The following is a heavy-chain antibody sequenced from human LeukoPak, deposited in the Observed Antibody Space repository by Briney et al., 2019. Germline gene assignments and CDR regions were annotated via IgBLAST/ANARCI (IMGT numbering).Heavy chain of an antibody. J-gene: IGHJ3*02. CDR3: AREFPDTYYYDSSGYNDAFDI. CDR1: GYTFTSYG. D-gene: IGHD3-22*01. Sequence: ASVKVSCKASGYTFTSYGISWVRQAPGQGLEWMGWISAYNGNTNYAQKLQGRVTTTTDTSTSTAYMELRSLRSDDTAVYYCAREFPDTYYYDSSGYNDAFDIWGQGTMVTVSS. V-gene: IGHV1-18*01. CDR2: ISAYNGNT.